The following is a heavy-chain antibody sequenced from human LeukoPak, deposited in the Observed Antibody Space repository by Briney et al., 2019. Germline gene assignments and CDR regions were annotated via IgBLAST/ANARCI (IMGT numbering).Heavy chain of an antibody. CDR1: GYTFTSYD. CDR2: MNLKSSNT. CDR3: ARGVDCSCTSCYTTYWFDP. Sequence: ASVKVSRKPSGYTFTSYDINWVRQATGPGLKWMGWMNLKSSNTGHAQNPHGRVTMTRNNSINTAYMEMSSLRSEDAAVYYCARGVDCSCTSCYTTYWFDPWGQGTLVTVSS. V-gene: IGHV1-8*01. J-gene: IGHJ5*02. D-gene: IGHD2-2*02.